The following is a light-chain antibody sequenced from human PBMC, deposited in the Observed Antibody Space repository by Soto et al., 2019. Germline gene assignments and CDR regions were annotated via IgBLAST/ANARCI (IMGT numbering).Light chain of an antibody. J-gene: IGLJ3*02. CDR3: GTWDSSLSAGV. Sequence: QSVLTQPPSMSAAPGEKVTISCSGSSSNIGNNFVSWYQFLPGAAPQPLIFEDNKRPSGIPDRFSGSKSGTSATLDITELQTGDEADYFCGTWDSSLSAGVFGGGTKLTVL. CDR1: SSNIGNNF. CDR2: EDN. V-gene: IGLV1-51*02.